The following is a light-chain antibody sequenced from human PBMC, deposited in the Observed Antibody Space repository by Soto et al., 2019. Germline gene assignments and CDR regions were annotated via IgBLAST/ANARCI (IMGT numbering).Light chain of an antibody. CDR1: SSNIGAGYD. V-gene: IGLV1-40*01. J-gene: IGLJ1*01. CDR3: QSYDSSLSGYV. Sequence: QSVLTQQPSVSGAPGQRVTISCTGSSSNIGAGYDVHWYQQLPGTAPKLLIYDDSNRPSGVPDRFSGSKSGTSASLAITGLQAEDEADYYCQSYDSSLSGYVFGTGTKLTVL. CDR2: DDS.